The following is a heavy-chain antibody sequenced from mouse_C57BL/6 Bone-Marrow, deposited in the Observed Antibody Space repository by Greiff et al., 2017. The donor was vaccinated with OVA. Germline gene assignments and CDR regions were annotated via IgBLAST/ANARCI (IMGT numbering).Heavy chain of an antibody. D-gene: IGHD3-3*01. CDR2: IYPGSGST. V-gene: IGHV1-84*01. Sequence: LMESGPELVKPGASVKISCKASGYTFTDYYIHWVKQRPGQGLEWIGWIYPGSGSTKYNEKFKGKATLTVDTPSSTAYMQLSSLTSEDSAVLFCACRGIDPAYFDYWGQGTTLTVSA. CDR3: ACRGIDPAYFDY. CDR1: GYTFTDYY. J-gene: IGHJ2*01.